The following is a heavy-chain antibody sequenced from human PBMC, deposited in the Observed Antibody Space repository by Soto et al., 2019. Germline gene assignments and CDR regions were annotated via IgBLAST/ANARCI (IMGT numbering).Heavy chain of an antibody. CDR2: INTHNGNT. CDR3: TREGSAPYYYYGMDA. Sequence: QVQLEQSAPEVKKPGASVKVSCKASGYTFTTYGISWVRLATGQGLEWLGWINTHNGNTNYAQNLQGRVIMTADTSTSTAYMELRSLRSDDTAIHYCTREGSAPYYYYGMDAWGRGTTVTVSS. D-gene: IGHD3-10*01. CDR1: GYTFTTYG. V-gene: IGHV1-18*01. J-gene: IGHJ6*02.